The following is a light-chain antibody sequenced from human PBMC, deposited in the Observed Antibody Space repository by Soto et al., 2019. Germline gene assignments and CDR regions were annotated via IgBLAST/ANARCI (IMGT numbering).Light chain of an antibody. CDR1: SSDVGGYDY. J-gene: IGLJ1*01. V-gene: IGLV2-8*01. CDR2: EVT. CDR3: SSYAGSNNLV. Sequence: QSALTQPPSASGSPGQSVTISCTGTSSDVGGYDYVSWYQQHPGKAPKLMIYEVTKRPSGVPDRFSGSKSDNTASLTVSGLQAEDEAEYYCSSYAGSNNLVFGTGTKVTVL.